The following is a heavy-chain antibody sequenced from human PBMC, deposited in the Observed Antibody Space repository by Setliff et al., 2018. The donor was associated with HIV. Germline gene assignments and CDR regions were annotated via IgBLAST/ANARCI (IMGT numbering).Heavy chain of an antibody. D-gene: IGHD2-21*02. J-gene: IGHJ6*04. CDR1: GGSISSDAYY. V-gene: IGHV4-39*01. Sequence: SETLSLTCTVSGGSISSDAYYWGWIRQPPGKGLEWIGTIYYSGTTYYNPSLMSRVTISVDTSKSHFSLRLSSVTAADTAVYYCARQACGGDCYPDYWGKGTTVTVSS. CDR2: IYYSGTT. CDR3: ARQACGGDCYPDY.